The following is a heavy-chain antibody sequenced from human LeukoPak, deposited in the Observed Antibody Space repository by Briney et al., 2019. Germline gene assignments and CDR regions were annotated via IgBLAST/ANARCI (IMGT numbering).Heavy chain of an antibody. J-gene: IGHJ4*02. Sequence: GGSLRLSCAASGFTFSSYAMSWVRQAPGKGLEWVSAISGSGGSTYYADSVKGRFTISRDNSKNTLYLQMNSLRAEDTAMYYCASNEYGDYARLGYWGQGTLVTVSS. CDR1: GFTFSSYA. CDR2: ISGSGGST. V-gene: IGHV3-23*01. D-gene: IGHD4-17*01. CDR3: ASNEYGDYARLGY.